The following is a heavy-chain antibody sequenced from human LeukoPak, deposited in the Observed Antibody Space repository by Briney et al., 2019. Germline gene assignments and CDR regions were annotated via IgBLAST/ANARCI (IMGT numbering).Heavy chain of an antibody. CDR3: AREKTRRDGYKSFDY. CDR2: ISSSSSYI. CDR1: GFTFSSYS. D-gene: IGHD5-24*01. J-gene: IGHJ4*02. Sequence: SGGSLRLSCAASGFTFSSYSMNWVRQAPGKGLEWVSSISSSSSYIYYADSVKGRFTISRDNAKNSLYLQMNSLRAEDTAVYYCAREKTRRDGYKSFDYWCQGTLVTVSS. V-gene: IGHV3-21*01.